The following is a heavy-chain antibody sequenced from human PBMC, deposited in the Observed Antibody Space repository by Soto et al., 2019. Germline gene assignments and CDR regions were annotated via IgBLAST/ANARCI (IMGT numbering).Heavy chain of an antibody. D-gene: IGHD3-10*01. J-gene: IGHJ4*02. CDR2: INSDGSST. CDR1: GFTFSSYW. CDR3: ARDRGWFGEVPFDD. Sequence: EVQLVESGGGLVQAGGSLRLSCAASGFTFSSYWMHWVRQAPGKGLVWVSRINSDGSSTSYADSVKGRFTISIDNAKSTLYLQMNSTRAKDTAVYYCARDRGWFGEVPFDDLGQAALVTVSS. V-gene: IGHV3-74*01.